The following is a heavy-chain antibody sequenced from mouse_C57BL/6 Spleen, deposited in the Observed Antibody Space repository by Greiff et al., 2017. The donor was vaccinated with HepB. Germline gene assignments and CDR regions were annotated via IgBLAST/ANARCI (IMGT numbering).Heavy chain of an antibody. CDR1: GFTFSSYA. CDR2: ISSGGDYI. J-gene: IGHJ2*01. D-gene: IGHD1-3*01. CDR3: TREWGGQYYFDY. V-gene: IGHV5-9-1*02. Sequence: EVQRVESGEGLVKPGGSLKLSCAASGFTFSSYAMSWVRQTPEKRLEWVAYISSGGDYIYYADTVKGRFTISRDNARNTLYLQMSSLKSEDTAMYYCTREWGGQYYFDYWGEGTTLTVSS.